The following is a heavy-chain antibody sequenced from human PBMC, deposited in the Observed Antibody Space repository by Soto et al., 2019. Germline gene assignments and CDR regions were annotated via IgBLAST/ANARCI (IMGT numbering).Heavy chain of an antibody. V-gene: IGHV3-74*01. CDR3: ARDRGWSLFDY. D-gene: IGHD6-19*01. J-gene: IGHJ4*02. Sequence: EVQLVESGGGLVQPGGSLRLSCAAFGFTFSTYWMYWVRQVPGKGLVWVSRTDTDGSDTSYADSVKGRFTISRDNAKNTLYLQMNSLRAEDTAVYYCARDRGWSLFDYWGQGTLVTVSS. CDR2: TDTDGSDT. CDR1: GFTFSTYW.